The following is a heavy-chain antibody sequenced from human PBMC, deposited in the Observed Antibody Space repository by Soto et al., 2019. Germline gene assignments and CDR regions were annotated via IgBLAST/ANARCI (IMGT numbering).Heavy chain of an antibody. J-gene: IGHJ5*02. V-gene: IGHV4-59*01. Sequence: SETLSLTCTVSGGSISSYYWSWIRQPPGKGLEWIGYIYYSGSTNYNPSLKSRVTISVDTSKNQFSLKLSSVTAADTAVYYCARDGSSSWTGWFDPWGQGTLVTVPQ. CDR2: IYYSGST. CDR3: ARDGSSSWTGWFDP. D-gene: IGHD6-13*01. CDR1: GGSISSYY.